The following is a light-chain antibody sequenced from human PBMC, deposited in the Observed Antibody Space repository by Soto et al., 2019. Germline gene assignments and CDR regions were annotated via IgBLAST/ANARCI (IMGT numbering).Light chain of an antibody. CDR2: TGS. V-gene: IGKV1-12*01. J-gene: IGKJ5*01. Sequence: VQMTQSTSYVSASVGDRVTITCRASQGIKNWLAWYQQKPGKAPNLLIYTGSSLQSGVPSRFSGSGSGTDFTLTINSLQPEDFATYYCQQAASFPITFGQGTRLAIK. CDR3: QQAASFPIT. CDR1: QGIKNW.